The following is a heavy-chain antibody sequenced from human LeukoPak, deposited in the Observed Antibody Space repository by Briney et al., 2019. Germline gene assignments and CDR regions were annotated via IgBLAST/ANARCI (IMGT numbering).Heavy chain of an antibody. CDR1: GGTFSSYD. Sequence: ASVKVSCKASGGTFSSYDINWVRQATGQGLEWMGWMNPNSGNTGYAQKFQGRVTMTRNTSISTAYMELSSLRSEDTAVYYCARGHRALDYYYYYMDVWGKGTTVTVSS. V-gene: IGHV1-8*02. CDR3: ARGHRALDYYYYYMDV. J-gene: IGHJ6*03. CDR2: MNPNSGNT.